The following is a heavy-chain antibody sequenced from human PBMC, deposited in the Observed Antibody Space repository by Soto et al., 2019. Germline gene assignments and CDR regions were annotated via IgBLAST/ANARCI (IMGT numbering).Heavy chain of an antibody. J-gene: IGHJ4*02. D-gene: IGHD2-2*01. CDR1: GYSFTSYW. V-gene: IGHV5-10-1*01. CDR2: IDPSDSYT. CDR3: AIPRGPGLLSAPDY. Sequence: GESLKIFCKGSGYSFTSYWISWVRQMPGKGLEWMGRIDPSDSYTNYSPSFQGHVTNSADKSISTAYLQWSSLKASDTAMYYCAIPRGPGLLSAPDYWGQGTLVTVSS.